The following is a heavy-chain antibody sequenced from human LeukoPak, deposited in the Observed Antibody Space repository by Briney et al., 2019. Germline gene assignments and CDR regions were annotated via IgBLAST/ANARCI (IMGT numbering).Heavy chain of an antibody. CDR1: GYTFTSYN. CDR3: ARDGEYGTGSYYRGCFDY. D-gene: IGHD3-10*01. V-gene: IGHV1-2*02. Sequence: GASVKVSCKASGYTFTSYNMHWVRQAPGQGLEWMGWIHPRCGDTNYAYKFQGRVTMTRDTSISTAYMDLGSLGSDDTAVYYCARDGEYGTGSYYRGCFDYWGQGILVTVSS. CDR2: IHPRCGDT. J-gene: IGHJ4*02.